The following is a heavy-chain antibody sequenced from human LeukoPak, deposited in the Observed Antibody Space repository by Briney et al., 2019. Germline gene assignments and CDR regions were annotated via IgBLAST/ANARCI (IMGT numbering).Heavy chain of an antibody. CDR2: IIPVFGSA. V-gene: IGHV1-69*13. J-gene: IGHJ1*01. Sequence: PATSVKVSCKASGDTFRIYSITWVPQAPGQGLEWIGRIIPVFGSANYAQKFQGRVTITAGESTSTAYMELDSLRSEDRAVYFCARAFCSSTDCLIGEVWGQGTLVTVSS. CDR3: ARAFCSSTDCLIGEV. CDR1: GDTFRIYS. D-gene: IGHD2-2*01.